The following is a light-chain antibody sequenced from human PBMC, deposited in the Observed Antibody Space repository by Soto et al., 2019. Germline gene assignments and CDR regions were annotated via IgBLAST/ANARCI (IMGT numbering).Light chain of an antibody. CDR3: QKYGSSRGP. J-gene: IGKJ1*01. V-gene: IGKV3-20*01. Sequence: EIVLTQSPGTLSLSPGERATLSCRASQSVSSTYLAWYQQNRGQAPRLLIYGASSRAPGIPDRFSGSGSGTDFPLTISRLEPEDFAVYYCQKYGSSRGPLGKGTKGEIK. CDR1: QSVSSTY. CDR2: GAS.